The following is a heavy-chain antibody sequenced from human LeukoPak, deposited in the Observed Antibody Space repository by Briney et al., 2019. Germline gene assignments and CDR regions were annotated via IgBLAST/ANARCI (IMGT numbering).Heavy chain of an antibody. Sequence: ASVKVSCKASGGTFSSYAISWVRQAPGQGLEWMGGIIPIFGTANYAQKFQGRVTITTDESTSTAYMELSSLRSEDTAVYYCARTGGRAARVGWFDPWGQGTLVTVSS. D-gene: IGHD6-6*01. J-gene: IGHJ5*02. CDR2: IIPIFGTA. CDR1: GGTFSSYA. CDR3: ARTGGRAARVGWFDP. V-gene: IGHV1-69*05.